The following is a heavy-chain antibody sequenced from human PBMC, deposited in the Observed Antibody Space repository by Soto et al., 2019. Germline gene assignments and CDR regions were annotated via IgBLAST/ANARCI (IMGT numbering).Heavy chain of an antibody. CDR1: GFALTTTGMC. Sequence: SGATLVNPTQTLTVTCTVSGFALTTTGMCVTCIRQPPGKALEWLALIEWGDDKNYNTSLMTRLTLSKDTSKNQVVLTMTNMDPVDTGTYYCARMLKRGTSDWIQIDYWGQGTLVTVSS. D-gene: IGHD3-9*01. J-gene: IGHJ4*02. V-gene: IGHV2-70*01. CDR2: IEWGDDK. CDR3: ARMLKRGTSDWIQIDY.